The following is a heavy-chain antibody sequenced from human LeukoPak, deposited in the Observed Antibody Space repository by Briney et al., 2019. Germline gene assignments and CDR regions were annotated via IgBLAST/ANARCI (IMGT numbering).Heavy chain of an antibody. V-gene: IGHV3-48*03. D-gene: IGHD3-3*01. CDR3: ARDVSPLSHDFWSAYPV. CDR2: ISSSGLTK. CDR1: GFTFSSYE. J-gene: IGHJ4*02. Sequence: GGSLRLSCAAPGFTFSSYEMTSVRQAPGKGLEWVSYISSSGLTKYYADSVKRRFTISSDNAKNSLYLHMNSLRAEDTAVYYCARDVSPLSHDFWSAYPVWGQGTLVTVSS.